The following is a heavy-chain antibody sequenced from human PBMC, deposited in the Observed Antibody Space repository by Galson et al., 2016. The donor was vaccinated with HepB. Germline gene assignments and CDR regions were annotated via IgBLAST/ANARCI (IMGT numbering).Heavy chain of an antibody. D-gene: IGHD6-25*01. J-gene: IGHJ3*01. CDR2: ISYSGRT. CDR1: GGSISSGGYY. V-gene: IGHV4-31*03. Sequence: TLSLTCSVSGGSISSGGYYWSWIRQHPGKGLEWMGYISYSGRTYYNPSLKSRIIISSDTSKNQFSLQLNSVTAADTAVYYFARCWRCYGSSRYSDAFDVWGQGTMVAVS. CDR3: ARCWRCYGSSRYSDAFDV.